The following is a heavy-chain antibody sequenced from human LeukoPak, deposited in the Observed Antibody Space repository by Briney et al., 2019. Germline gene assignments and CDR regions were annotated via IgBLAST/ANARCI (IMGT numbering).Heavy chain of an antibody. D-gene: IGHD2-8*01. CDR3: ATEYCTNGVCRLYYFDY. CDR2: IRYDGSNK. Sequence: PGGSLRLSCAASGFTFSSYGMHWVRQAPGKGLEWVAFIRYDGSNKYYADSVKGRFTISRDNSKNTLYLQMNSLRAEDTAVYYCATEYCTNGVCRLYYFDYWGQGTLVTVSS. CDR1: GFTFSSYG. V-gene: IGHV3-30*02. J-gene: IGHJ4*02.